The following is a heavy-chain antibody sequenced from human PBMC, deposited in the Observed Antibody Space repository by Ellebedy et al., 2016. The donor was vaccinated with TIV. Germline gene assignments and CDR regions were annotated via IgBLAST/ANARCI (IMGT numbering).Heavy chain of an antibody. Sequence: GGSLRLSCTASGFTFSAYWMGWVRQAPGKGLEWVAALNQDGSEKYYVDSVKGRFTISRDNAKTSLYLQMNSLRAEDTAIYSCAAASRGDVCCEPFWGQGTLVTVSS. V-gene: IGHV3-7*03. J-gene: IGHJ4*02. CDR2: LNQDGSEK. D-gene: IGHD2-21*02. CDR1: GFTFSAYW. CDR3: AAASRGDVCCEPF.